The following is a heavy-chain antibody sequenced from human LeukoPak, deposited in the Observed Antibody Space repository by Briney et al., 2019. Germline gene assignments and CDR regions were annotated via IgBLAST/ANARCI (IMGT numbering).Heavy chain of an antibody. CDR2: TFAGGST. CDR1: GFSVRNNY. J-gene: IGHJ5*02. V-gene: IGHV3-53*01. D-gene: IGHD2/OR15-2a*01. Sequence: GGSLRLSCEVSGFSVRNNYMNWVRQAPGKGLEWVSATFAGGSTHYADSVKGRFTISRDTSKNTLHLQMNSLRPEDTAVYYCAREGYHNSRGSQSWYTAAWGQGTLVIVS. CDR3: AREGYHNSRGSQSWYTAA.